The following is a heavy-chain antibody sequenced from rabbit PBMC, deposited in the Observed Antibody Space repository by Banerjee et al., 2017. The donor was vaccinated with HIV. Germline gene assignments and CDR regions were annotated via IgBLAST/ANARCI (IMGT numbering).Heavy chain of an antibody. Sequence: QEQLVETGGGLVQPGGSLTLSCKASGFSLSSSYWIYWVRQAPGKGLEWIGCIVAGSSGSTYYASWAKGRFTISKTSSTTVTLQMTSLTAADTATYLCARDLAGVIGWNFSLWGPGTLVTVS. CDR3: ARDLAGVIGWNFSL. CDR1: GFSLSSSYW. V-gene: IGHV1S45*01. J-gene: IGHJ4*01. CDR2: IVAGSSGST. D-gene: IGHD4-1*01.